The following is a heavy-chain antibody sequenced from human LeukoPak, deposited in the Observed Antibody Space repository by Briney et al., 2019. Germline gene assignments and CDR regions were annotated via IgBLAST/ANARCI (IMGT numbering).Heavy chain of an antibody. CDR3: ARRIQLWLHYFDY. V-gene: IGHV4-34*01. CDR1: GGSFSGYY. Sequence: PSETLSLTCAVYGGSFSGYYWSWIRQPPGKGLEWIGEINHSGSTNYNPSLKSRVTISVDTSKNQFSRKLSSVTAADTAVYYCARRIQLWLHYFDYWGQGTLVTVSS. CDR2: INHSGST. J-gene: IGHJ4*02. D-gene: IGHD5-18*01.